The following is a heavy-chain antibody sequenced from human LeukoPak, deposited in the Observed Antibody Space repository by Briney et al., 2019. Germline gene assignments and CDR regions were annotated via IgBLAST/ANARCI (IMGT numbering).Heavy chain of an antibody. J-gene: IGHJ4*02. CDR1: GYTFTSYA. CDR3: ARVLSIAARPELDY. Sequence: ASVKASCKASGYTFTSYAMHWVRQAPGQRLEWMGWINAGNGNTKYSQKFQGRVTITRDTSASTAYMELSSLRSEDTAVYYCARVLSIAARPELDYWGQGTLVTVSS. D-gene: IGHD6-6*01. V-gene: IGHV1-3*01. CDR2: INAGNGNT.